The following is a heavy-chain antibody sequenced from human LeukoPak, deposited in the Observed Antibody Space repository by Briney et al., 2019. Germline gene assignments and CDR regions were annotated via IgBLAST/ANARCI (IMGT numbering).Heavy chain of an antibody. CDR1: GFTFSSYA. D-gene: IGHD6-13*01. Sequence: GGSLRLSCAASGFTFSSYAMHWVRQAPGKGLEWVAVISYDGSNKYYADSVKGRFTISRDNSKNTLYLQMNSLRAEDTAVYYCARDRTAAGTEDAFDIWGQGTMVTVSS. J-gene: IGHJ3*02. CDR2: ISYDGSNK. CDR3: ARDRTAAGTEDAFDI. V-gene: IGHV3-30-3*01.